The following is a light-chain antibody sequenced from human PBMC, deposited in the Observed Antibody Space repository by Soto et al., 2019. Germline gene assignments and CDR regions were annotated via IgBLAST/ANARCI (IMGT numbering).Light chain of an antibody. CDR2: KES. CDR3: QHYNDYSFT. CDR1: QSIGIW. Sequence: IQMTQSPSTLSASVGDRVAITCRASQSIGIWLAWYQQKPGKAPRFLIYKESNFESGVPSRFSGSRYGTEFTITITSLQPDDFATYYCQHYNDYSFTFGQGTKVEIK. J-gene: IGKJ1*01. V-gene: IGKV1-5*03.